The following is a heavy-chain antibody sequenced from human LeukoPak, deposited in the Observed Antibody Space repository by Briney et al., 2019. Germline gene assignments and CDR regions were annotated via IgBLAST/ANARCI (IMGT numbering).Heavy chain of an antibody. Sequence: GASVKVSCKASGYTFTSYDINWVRQATGQGLEWMGWMNPNSGNTGYAQKFQGRVTMTRDTSISTAYMELSRLRSDDTAVYYCAREIAGVNSRKYYFDYRGQGTLVTVSS. J-gene: IGHJ4*02. V-gene: IGHV1-8*01. D-gene: IGHD1-14*01. CDR3: AREIAGVNSRKYYFDY. CDR2: MNPNSGNT. CDR1: GYTFTSYD.